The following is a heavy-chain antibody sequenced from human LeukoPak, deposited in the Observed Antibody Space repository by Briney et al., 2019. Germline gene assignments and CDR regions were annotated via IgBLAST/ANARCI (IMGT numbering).Heavy chain of an antibody. J-gene: IGHJ6*02. CDR1: GGSISSYY. CDR3: ARHERRGKQWLYYYYGMDV. V-gene: IGHV4-59*08. CDR2: IYYSGST. D-gene: IGHD6-19*01. Sequence: SETLSLTCTVSGGSISSYYWSWIRQPPGKGLEWIGYIYYSGSTNYNPSLKSRVTISVDTSKNQFSLKLSSVTAADTAVYYRARHERRGKQWLYYYYGMDVWGQGTTVTVSS.